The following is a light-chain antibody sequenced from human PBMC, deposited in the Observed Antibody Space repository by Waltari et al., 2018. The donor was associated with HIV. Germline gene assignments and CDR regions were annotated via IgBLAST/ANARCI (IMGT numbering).Light chain of an antibody. V-gene: IGKV3-15*01. CDR1: QSVGSD. Sequence: PATLSVSPGERATLSCRASQSVGSDLVWYQQKPGQAPRVLIYHASTRAAGLPVRFSGSGSGTEFTLTISSLQSEDFAIYYCQHYHNWPPGTFGQGTKVEIK. CDR3: QHYHNWPPGT. J-gene: IGKJ1*01. CDR2: HAS.